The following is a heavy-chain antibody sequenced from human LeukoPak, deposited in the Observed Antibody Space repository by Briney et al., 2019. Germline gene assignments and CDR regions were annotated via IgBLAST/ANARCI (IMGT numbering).Heavy chain of an antibody. V-gene: IGHV4-34*01. CDR2: INHSGST. CDR1: GGSFSGSY. J-gene: IGHJ3*02. CDR3: ARDLAYDYVWGSYRPAGAFDI. D-gene: IGHD3-16*02. Sequence: SETLSLTCAVYGGSFSGSYWSWIRQPPGKGLEWIGEINHSGSTNYNPSLKSRVTISVDTSKNQFSLKLSSVTAADTAVYYCARDLAYDYVWGSYRPAGAFDIWGQGTMVTVSS.